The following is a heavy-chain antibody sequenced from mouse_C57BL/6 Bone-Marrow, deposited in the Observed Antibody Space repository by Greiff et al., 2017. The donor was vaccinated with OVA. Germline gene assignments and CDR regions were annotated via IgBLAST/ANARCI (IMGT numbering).Heavy chain of an antibody. D-gene: IGHD2-3*01. V-gene: IGHV1-7*01. CDR1: GYTFTSYW. J-gene: IGHJ2*01. CDR2: INPSSGYT. Sequence: QVQLKQSGAELAKPGASVKLSCKASGYTFTSYWMHWVKQRPGQGLEWIGYINPSSGYTKYNQKFKDKATLTADKSSSTAYMQLSSLTYEDSAVYYCASSYDGYFPFDYWGQGTTLTVSS. CDR3: ASSYDGYFPFDY.